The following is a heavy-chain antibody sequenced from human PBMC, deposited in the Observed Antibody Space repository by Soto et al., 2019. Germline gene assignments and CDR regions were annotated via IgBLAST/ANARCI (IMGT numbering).Heavy chain of an antibody. V-gene: IGHV1-18*01. CDR2: ISAYNGNT. J-gene: IGHJ6*02. CDR1: GYTFTSYG. D-gene: IGHD1-7*01. Sequence: ASVKVSCKASGYTFTSYGISWVRQAPGQGLEWMGWISAYNGNTNYAQKLQGRVTMTTDTSTSTAYMELRSLRSDDTAVYYCAREYNWNYGDDYYYYGMDVWGQGTTVTVSS. CDR3: AREYNWNYGDDYYYYGMDV.